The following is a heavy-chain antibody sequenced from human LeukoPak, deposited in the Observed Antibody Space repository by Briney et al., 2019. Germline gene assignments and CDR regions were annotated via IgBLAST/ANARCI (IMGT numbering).Heavy chain of an antibody. CDR1: GGSISSSSYY. D-gene: IGHD1-26*01. J-gene: IGHJ4*02. CDR3: ASFRGYSGRYFDY. V-gene: IGHV4-39*07. CDR2: IYYSGST. Sequence: SETLSLTCTVSGGSISSSSYYWGWIRQPPGKGLEWIGSIYYSGSTYYNPSLKSRVTISVDTSKNQFSLKLSSVTAADTAVYYCASFRGYSGRYFDYWGQGTLVTVSS.